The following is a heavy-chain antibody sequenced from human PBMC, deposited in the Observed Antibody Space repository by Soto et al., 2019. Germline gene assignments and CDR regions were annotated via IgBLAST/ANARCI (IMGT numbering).Heavy chain of an antibody. CDR2: IKSKTDGCTS. J-gene: IGHJ4*01. CDR1: GFTFSTAW. CDR3: STEAYFTVKLVRFDY. V-gene: IGHV3-15*07. D-gene: IGHD6-6*01. Sequence: GGSLRLSCAASGFTFSTAWIHWVRQATGKGLEWVGRIKSKTDGCTSDFAAPVRGRFDISRDDSETMVYLQMERLKTAEKAVYYCSTEAYFTVKLVRFDYWGLGTLVTVSS.